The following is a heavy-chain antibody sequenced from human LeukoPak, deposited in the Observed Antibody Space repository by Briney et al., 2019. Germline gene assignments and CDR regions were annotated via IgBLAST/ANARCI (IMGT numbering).Heavy chain of an antibody. J-gene: IGHJ4*02. CDR1: GGSISSYY. V-gene: IGHV4-59*01. Sequence: SETLSLTCTVSGGSISSYYWSWIRQPPGKGLEWIGYIYYSGSTNYNPSLKSRVTIPVDTSKNQFSLKLSSVTAADTAVYYCAREGYDSSGYYKTDYWGQGTLVTVSS. CDR2: IYYSGST. CDR3: AREGYDSSGYYKTDY. D-gene: IGHD3-22*01.